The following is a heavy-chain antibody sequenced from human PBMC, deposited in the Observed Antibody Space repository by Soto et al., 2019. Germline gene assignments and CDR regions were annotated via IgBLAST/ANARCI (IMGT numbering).Heavy chain of an antibody. J-gene: IGHJ6*03. CDR3: AKVLGEYFYYYYMDV. Sequence: VQLLESGGGLVQPGGSLRLSCAASGFTFSSYAMNWVRQAPGKGLEWVSGISGSGGSTYYADSVKGRFTISRDNSKNTLYLQMNSLRAEDTAVYYCAKVLGEYFYYYYMDVWGKGTTVTVSS. V-gene: IGHV3-23*01. CDR2: ISGSGGST. D-gene: IGHD3-16*01. CDR1: GFTFSSYA.